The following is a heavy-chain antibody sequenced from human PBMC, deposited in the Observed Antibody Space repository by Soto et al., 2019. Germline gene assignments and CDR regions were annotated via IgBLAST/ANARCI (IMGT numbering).Heavy chain of an antibody. D-gene: IGHD3-10*01. CDR2: IIPIFGTA. CDR1: GGTFSSYA. J-gene: IGHJ6*02. Sequence: QVQLVQSGAEVKKPGSSVKVSCKASGGTFSSYAISWVRQAPGQGLEWMGGIIPIFGTANYAQKFQGRVTITADESTSTAYMGLSSLRSEDTAVYYCARDRYYYGSGPMDVWGQGTTVTVSS. CDR3: ARDRYYYGSGPMDV. V-gene: IGHV1-69*01.